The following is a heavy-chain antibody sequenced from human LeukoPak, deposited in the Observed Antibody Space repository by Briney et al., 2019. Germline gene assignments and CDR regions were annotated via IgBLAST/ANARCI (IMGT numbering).Heavy chain of an antibody. CDR1: GGSFSGYY. J-gene: IGHJ4*02. V-gene: IGHV4-34*01. CDR3: ARGSSGWYGY. D-gene: IGHD6-19*01. Sequence: SETLPLTCAVYGGSFSGYYWSWIRQPPGKGLEWIGEINHSGSTNYNPSLKSRVTISVDTSKSQFSLKLSSVTAADTAVYYCARGSSGWYGYWGQGTLVTVSS. CDR2: INHSGST.